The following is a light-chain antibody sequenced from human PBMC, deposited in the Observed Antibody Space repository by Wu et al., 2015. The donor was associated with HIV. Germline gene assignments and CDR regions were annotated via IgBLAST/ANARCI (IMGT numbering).Light chain of an antibody. V-gene: IGKV1-9*01. J-gene: IGKJ2*03. CDR3: HQFYIHPRS. CDR1: QGINNY. Sequence: QLTQSPDSLSASVGDRVTITCRASQGINNYLAWYQQKPGKVPKLLIYGASTLQGGVPSRFRGGGSGTDFTLTISSLQPEDSATYYCHQFYIHPRSFGQGTKLEIK. CDR2: GAS.